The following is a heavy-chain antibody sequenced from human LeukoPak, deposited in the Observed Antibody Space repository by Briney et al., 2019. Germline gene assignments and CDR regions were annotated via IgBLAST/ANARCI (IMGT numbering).Heavy chain of an antibody. CDR3: ARDPWDYDSSGYYYDY. V-gene: IGHV1-69*04. CDR2: IIPILGIA. Sequence: ASVKVSCKASGGTFSSYAISWVRQAPGQGLEWMGRIIPILGIANYAQKFQGRVTMTRDTSTSTVYMELSSLRSEDTAVYYCARDPWDYDSSGYYYDYWGQGTLVTVSS. J-gene: IGHJ4*02. D-gene: IGHD3-22*01. CDR1: GGTFSSYA.